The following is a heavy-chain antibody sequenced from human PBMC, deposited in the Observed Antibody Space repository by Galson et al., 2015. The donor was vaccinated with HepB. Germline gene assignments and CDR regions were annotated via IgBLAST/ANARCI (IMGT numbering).Heavy chain of an antibody. CDR3: ARESSSSSFDY. Sequence: SVKVSCKASGGTFSSYAISWVRQAPGQGLEWMGGIIPIFGTVNNAQKFQGRVTITADESTSTVYMELASLRSEDTAVHYCARESSSSSFDYWGQGTLVTVSS. D-gene: IGHD6-6*01. J-gene: IGHJ4*02. CDR2: IIPIFGTV. V-gene: IGHV1-69*13. CDR1: GGTFSSYA.